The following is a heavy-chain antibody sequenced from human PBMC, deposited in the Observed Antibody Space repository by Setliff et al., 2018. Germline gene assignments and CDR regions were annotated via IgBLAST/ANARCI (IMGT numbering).Heavy chain of an antibody. CDR3: ARDLYSSSSGGFDY. CDR1: GGSISSGSYY. CDR2: IFPSGST. Sequence: SETLSLTCTVSGGSISSGSYYWSWIRQPAGKGLEWIGRIFPSGSTNYNPSLKSRVTISVDRSKNQFSLKLSSVIAADTAVYYCARDLYSSSSGGFDYWGQGTLVTVSS. V-gene: IGHV4-61*02. J-gene: IGHJ4*02. D-gene: IGHD6-6*01.